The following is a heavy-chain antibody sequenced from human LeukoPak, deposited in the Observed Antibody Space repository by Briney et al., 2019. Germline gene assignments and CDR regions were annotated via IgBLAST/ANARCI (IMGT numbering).Heavy chain of an antibody. CDR3: ARDGGLLGSCSSTSCPYYYYGMDV. Sequence: GGSLRLSCAASGFTFSSYAMHWVRQAPGKGLEWLAVISYDGSNKYYADSVKGRFTISRDNPKNTLYLQMNSPRAEDTAVYYCARDGGLLGSCSSTSCPYYYYGMDVWGQGTTVTVSS. J-gene: IGHJ6*02. CDR2: ISYDGSNK. CDR1: GFTFSSYA. D-gene: IGHD2-2*01. V-gene: IGHV3-30-3*01.